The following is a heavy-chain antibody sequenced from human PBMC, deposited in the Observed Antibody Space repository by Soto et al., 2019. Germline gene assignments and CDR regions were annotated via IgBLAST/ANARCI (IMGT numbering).Heavy chain of an antibody. J-gene: IGHJ3*02. D-gene: IGHD5-18*01. Sequence: ASVKVSCKASGGTFSSYAISWVRQAPGQGLEWMGGIIPIFGTANYAQKFQGRVTITADESTSTAYTELSSLRSEDTAVYYCARTPMDTAMARDAFDIWGQGTMVTVS. CDR3: ARTPMDTAMARDAFDI. V-gene: IGHV1-69*13. CDR2: IIPIFGTA. CDR1: GGTFSSYA.